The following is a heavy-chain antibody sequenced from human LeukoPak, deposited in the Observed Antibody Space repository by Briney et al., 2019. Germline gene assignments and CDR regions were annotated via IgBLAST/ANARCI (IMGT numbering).Heavy chain of an antibody. V-gene: IGHV3-23*01. D-gene: IGHD5-24*01. CDR3: AKVGWLQFLDY. CDR2: ISGSGGST. J-gene: IGHJ4*02. Sequence: GGSLRLSCAASGFTFSSYAMSWVRQAPGKGLEWVSAISGSGGSTYYADSVKGRFTISRDNSKNTLYLQMNSLRAGDTGVYYCAKVGWLQFLDYWGQGTLVTVSS. CDR1: GFTFSSYA.